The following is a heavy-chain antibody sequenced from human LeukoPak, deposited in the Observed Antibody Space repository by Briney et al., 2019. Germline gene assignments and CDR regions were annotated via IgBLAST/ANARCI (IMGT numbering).Heavy chain of an antibody. J-gene: IGHJ4*02. CDR2: IIPIFGTA. D-gene: IGHD3-10*01. CDR3: AGHRGFGESGTQKFDY. CDR1: GGTFSSYA. Sequence: SVKVSCKASGGTFSSYAISWVRQAPGQGLEWRGGIIPIFGTANYAQKFQGRVTITADESTSTAYMELSSLRSEDTAVYYCAGHRGFGESGTQKFDYWGQGTLVTDSS. V-gene: IGHV1-69*13.